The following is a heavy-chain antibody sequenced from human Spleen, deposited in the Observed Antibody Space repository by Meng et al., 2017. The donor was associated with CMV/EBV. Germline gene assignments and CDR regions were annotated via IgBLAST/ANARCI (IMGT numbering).Heavy chain of an antibody. CDR3: ARIERRRILKYCGSDCSTTDY. D-gene: IGHD2-21*02. Sequence: QVQLQESGPGLVNPSGTLSLTCAVSGGSISSSNLWTWVRQVPGKGLEWIGEIYPSGSTNYNPSLKSRVTISVDKFKNQFSLKLGSVTAADTAVYYCARIERRRILKYCGSDCSTTDYWGQGTLVTVSS. V-gene: IGHV4-4*02. CDR1: GGSISSSNL. J-gene: IGHJ4*02. CDR2: IYPSGST.